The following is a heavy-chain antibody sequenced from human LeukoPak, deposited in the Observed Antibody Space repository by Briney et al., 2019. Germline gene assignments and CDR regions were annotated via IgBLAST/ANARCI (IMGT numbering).Heavy chain of an antibody. CDR1: GFTFSSYS. J-gene: IGHJ3*02. CDR2: ISSSSSYI. Sequence: GGSLRLPCAASGFTFSSYSMNWVRQAPGKGLEWVSSISSSSSYIYYADSVKGRFTISRDNSKNTLYLQMNSLRGEDTAVYYCAKGRQLRRSDAFDIWGQGTMVTVSS. CDR3: AKGRQLRRSDAFDI. D-gene: IGHD1-26*01. V-gene: IGHV3-21*04.